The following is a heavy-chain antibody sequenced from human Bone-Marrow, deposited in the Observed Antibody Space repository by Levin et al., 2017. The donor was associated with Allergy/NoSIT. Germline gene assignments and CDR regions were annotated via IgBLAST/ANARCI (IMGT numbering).Heavy chain of an antibody. CDR3: TSRIGGANPFDY. CDR1: GFSFDDYA. V-gene: IGHV3-9*01. D-gene: IGHD3-16*01. Sequence: SLKISCAASGFSFDDYAMHWVRQAPGKGLEWVSGISRDSATIVYADSVKGRFTISRDNAKNSLYLQMNSLRPEDTALYYCTSRIGGANPFDYWGQGALVTVSS. J-gene: IGHJ4*02. CDR2: ISRDSATI.